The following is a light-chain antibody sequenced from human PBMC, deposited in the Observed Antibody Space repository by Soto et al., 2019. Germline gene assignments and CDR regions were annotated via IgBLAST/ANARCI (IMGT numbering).Light chain of an antibody. CDR1: TGAVTSGHY. CDR2: DTS. Sequence: QAVVTQEPSLTVSPGGTVTLTCGSSTGAVTSGHYPFWFQQRPGQAPRTLFYDTSNKHSWTPARFSGSLLGGKAALTLSGAQPEDEAEYYCLLSYADARVFGGGTKVTVL. CDR3: LLSYADARV. V-gene: IGLV7-46*01. J-gene: IGLJ2*01.